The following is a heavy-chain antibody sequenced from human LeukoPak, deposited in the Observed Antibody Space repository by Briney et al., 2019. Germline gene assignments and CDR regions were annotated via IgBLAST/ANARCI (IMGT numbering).Heavy chain of an antibody. CDR3: ARDMPDAFDI. J-gene: IGHJ3*02. CDR2: IFYNGNT. D-gene: IGHD2-2*01. V-gene: IGHV4-59*01. Sequence: PSETLSLICTVSDGSMSPYYWSWIRQSPGKGLEWIAYIFYNGNTKYNPSLWSRVTISIDTSRNQVFLNLNSVTAADTAVYYCARDMPDAFDIWGQGTMVTVSS. CDR1: DGSMSPYY.